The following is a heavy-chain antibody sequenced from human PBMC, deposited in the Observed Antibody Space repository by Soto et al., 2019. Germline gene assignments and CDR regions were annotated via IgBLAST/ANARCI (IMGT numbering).Heavy chain of an antibody. V-gene: IGHV3-30*18. Sequence: PGGSLRLSCAASGVTFSSYGMHWVRLAPGKGMGRVAVISYDGSNKYYADSVKARFTISRDNSENTLYLQMNSLRAEDTAVYYFSKVTGNWNNCFDPWGQGTLVTVSS. CDR2: ISYDGSNK. CDR3: SKVTGNWNNCFDP. CDR1: GVTFSSYG. J-gene: IGHJ5*02. D-gene: IGHD1-1*01.